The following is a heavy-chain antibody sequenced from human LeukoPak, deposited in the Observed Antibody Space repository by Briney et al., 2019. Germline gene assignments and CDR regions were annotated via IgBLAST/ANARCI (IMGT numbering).Heavy chain of an antibody. D-gene: IGHD4-17*01. V-gene: IGHV1-69*04. CDR3: ARLPDDYGDYVSDY. Sequence: SVKVSCKASGGTFSSYAISWVRQAPGQGLEWMGRIIPIFGIANYAQKFQGRVTITADKSTSTAYMELSSLRSEDTAVYYCARLPDDYGDYVSDYWGQGTLVTVSS. CDR1: GGTFSSYA. J-gene: IGHJ4*02. CDR2: IIPIFGIA.